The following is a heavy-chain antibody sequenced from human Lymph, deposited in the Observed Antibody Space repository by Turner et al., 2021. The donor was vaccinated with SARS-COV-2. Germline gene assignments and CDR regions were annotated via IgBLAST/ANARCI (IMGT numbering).Heavy chain of an antibody. J-gene: IGHJ4*02. D-gene: IGHD6-6*01. CDR2: IIPIFGTA. Sequence: QVQLVQSGAEVKKPGSSVKVSCKSSGGTFSTYTISWVRQAPGQGLEWMGGIIPIFGTANYAQKFQGRVTITADDSTSTAYMELSSLRSEDTAVYYCTRGETIAAHYDYWGQGTLVTVSS. CDR3: TRGETIAAHYDY. V-gene: IGHV1-69*01. CDR1: GGTFSTYT.